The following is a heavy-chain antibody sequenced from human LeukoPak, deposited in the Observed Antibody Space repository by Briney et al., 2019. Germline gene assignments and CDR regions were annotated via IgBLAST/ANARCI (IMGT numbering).Heavy chain of an antibody. Sequence: PGGSLRLSCAASGFNFSDYYMSWIRQAPGKGLEWVSYISSSSSYTNYADSVKGRFTISRDNAKNSLYLQMNSLRAEDTAVYYCARNGWDRGPPNWFDPWGQGTLVTVSS. V-gene: IGHV3-11*06. CDR1: GFNFSDYY. CDR3: ARNGWDRGPPNWFDP. D-gene: IGHD3-10*01. CDR2: ISSSSSYT. J-gene: IGHJ5*02.